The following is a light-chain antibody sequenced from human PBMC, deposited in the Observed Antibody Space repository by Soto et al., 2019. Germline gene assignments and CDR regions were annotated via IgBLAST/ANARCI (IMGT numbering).Light chain of an antibody. CDR3: QHYNDWPRT. CDR2: GAS. J-gene: IGKJ1*01. V-gene: IGKV3-15*01. CDR1: QSVSRD. Sequence: EIVLTQSPATLSVSPGERATLSCRASQSVSRDLAWYQQKPGQAPRLLIYGASTRATGIPARFSGSGSGTELTLTISSLQSEDFGVYSCQHYNDWPRTFGQGTKVYIK.